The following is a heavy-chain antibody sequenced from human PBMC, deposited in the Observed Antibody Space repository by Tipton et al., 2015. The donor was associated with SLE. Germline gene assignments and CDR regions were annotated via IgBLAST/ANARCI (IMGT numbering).Heavy chain of an antibody. Sequence: SLRLSCAASGFTFSSYGMHWVRQAPGKGLEWVAFIRYDGSNKYYADSVKGRFTISRDNSKNTLYLQMNSLRAEDTAVYYCAKVLYSNYEGVGVPEAPDYWGQGTLVTVSS. CDR2: IRYDGSNK. CDR1: GFTFSSYG. J-gene: IGHJ4*02. D-gene: IGHD4-11*01. CDR3: AKVLYSNYEGVGVPEAPDY. V-gene: IGHV3-30*02.